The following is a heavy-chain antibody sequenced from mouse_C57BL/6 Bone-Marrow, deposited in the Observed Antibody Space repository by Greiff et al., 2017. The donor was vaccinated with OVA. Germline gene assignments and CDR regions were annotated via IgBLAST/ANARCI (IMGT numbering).Heavy chain of an antibody. CDR1: GYTFTEYT. V-gene: IGHV1-62-2*01. CDR2: FYPGSGSI. J-gene: IGHJ3*01. D-gene: IGHD1-1*01. CDR3: ARHGPPYYYGLDWFAY. Sequence: QVQLKESGAELVKPGASVKLSCKASGYTFTEYTIHWVKQRSGQGLEWIGWFYPGSGSIKYNEKFKDKATLTADKSSSTVYMELSRLTSEDSAVYFCARHGPPYYYGLDWFAYWGQGTLVTVSA.